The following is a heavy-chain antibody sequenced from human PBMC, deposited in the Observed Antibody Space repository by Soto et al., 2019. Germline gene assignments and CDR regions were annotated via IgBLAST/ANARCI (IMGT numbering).Heavy chain of an antibody. D-gene: IGHD2-8*01. J-gene: IGHJ4*02. CDR3: GRVGRDIVLMVYAMVFDY. CDR2: INHSAST. Sequence: QVQLQQWGTGLLKPSETLSLTCAVYGGSFSGYYWSWIRQPPGKGLEWIGEINHSASTNYNPSLKSRVPISVDTYNNQFSLKPSSVTAADTAVYYCGRVGRDIVLMVYAMVFDYWGQGTMVTVSS. CDR1: GGSFSGYY. V-gene: IGHV4-34*01.